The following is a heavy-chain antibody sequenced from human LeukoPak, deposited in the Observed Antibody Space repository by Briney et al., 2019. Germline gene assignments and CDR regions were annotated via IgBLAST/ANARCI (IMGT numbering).Heavy chain of an antibody. CDR1: GFTFSSYA. CDR2: ISGSGGST. Sequence: PGGSLRLSCAASGFTFSSYAMSWVRQAPGKGLEWVSAISGSGGSTYYADSVKGRFTISRDNSKNTLYLQMNSLRAEDTAVYYWGGYNGMVYPTGPRYWGQGTLVTVSS. J-gene: IGHJ4*02. D-gene: IGHD1-14*01. V-gene: IGHV3-23*01. CDR3: GGYNGMVYPTGPRY.